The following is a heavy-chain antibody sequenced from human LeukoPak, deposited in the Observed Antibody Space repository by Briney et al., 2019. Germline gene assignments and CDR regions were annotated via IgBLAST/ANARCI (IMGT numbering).Heavy chain of an antibody. D-gene: IGHD5-18*01. Sequence: PGGSLRLSCAASGVTFSAYEMNWVRQAPGKGLEWLACISGSGTPVYYADSVKGRFTISRDNARNSVYLQMTSLRAEDTGIYYCARGFRDTAMFSDYWGQGTLVTVSS. J-gene: IGHJ4*02. CDR2: ISGSGTPV. V-gene: IGHV3-48*03. CDR3: ARGFRDTAMFSDY. CDR1: GVTFSAYE.